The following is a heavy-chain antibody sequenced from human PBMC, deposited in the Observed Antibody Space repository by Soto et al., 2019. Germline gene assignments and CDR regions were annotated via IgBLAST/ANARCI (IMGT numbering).Heavy chain of an antibody. CDR1: GFTYGHFG. CDR2: VWHDGSKK. D-gene: IGHD2-21*01. Sequence: QVQLVESGGGVVQPGRSLRLSCATSGFTYGHFGMHWARQAPGKGLEWVAVVWHDGSKKYYADSVKGRFTISRDDSKNKLALQMNSLRVEDTAVCYRARDAYGIEGPGGDLDIWGQGTMVTVSS. CDR3: ARDAYGIEGPGGDLDI. V-gene: IGHV3-33*01. J-gene: IGHJ3*02.